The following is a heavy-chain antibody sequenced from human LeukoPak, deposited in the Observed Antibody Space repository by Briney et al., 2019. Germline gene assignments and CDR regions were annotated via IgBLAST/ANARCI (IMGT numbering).Heavy chain of an antibody. Sequence: ASVKVSCKASGYTFTSYGISWVRQAPGQGLEWMGWISAYNGNTNYAQKLQGRVTMTTDTSTSTAYMELRSLRSDDAAVYYCARDVAYSGSFTGDYWGQGTLVTVSS. J-gene: IGHJ4*02. D-gene: IGHD1-26*01. CDR2: ISAYNGNT. V-gene: IGHV1-18*01. CDR3: ARDVAYSGSFTGDY. CDR1: GYTFTSYG.